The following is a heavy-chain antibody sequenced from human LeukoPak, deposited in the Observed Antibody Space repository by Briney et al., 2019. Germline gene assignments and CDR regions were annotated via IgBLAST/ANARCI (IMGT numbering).Heavy chain of an antibody. J-gene: IGHJ4*02. CDR1: GFTFSSYT. V-gene: IGHV3-21*01. D-gene: IGHD2-2*01. Sequence: PGGSLRLSCAVSGFTFSSYTMHWVRQAPGKGLEWVSSISSTKTYIYYADSVKGRFTISRDNAKNSLYLQMNSLRAEDTAVYYCARVKYCSTNSCYASFDYWGQGTLVTVSS. CDR3: ARVKYCSTNSCYASFDY. CDR2: ISSTKTYI.